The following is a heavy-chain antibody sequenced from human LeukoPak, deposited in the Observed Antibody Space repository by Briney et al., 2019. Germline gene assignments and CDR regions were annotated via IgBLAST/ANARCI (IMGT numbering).Heavy chain of an antibody. J-gene: IGHJ2*01. V-gene: IGHV1-69*02. CDR3: ARVGVVPGTSDWYFDL. CDR2: IIPILAIV. CDR1: GDTLSSHT. D-gene: IGHD2-15*01. Sequence: SVKVPCKASGDTLSSHTINWVRQAPGQGLEWMGRIIPILAIVQYAEKFQGRVTISADKSTSTAYMDLSSLRSDDTAVYYCARVGVVPGTSDWYFDLWGRGTLVTVSS.